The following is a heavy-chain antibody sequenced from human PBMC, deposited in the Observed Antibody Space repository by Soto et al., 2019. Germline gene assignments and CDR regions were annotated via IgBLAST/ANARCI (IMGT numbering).Heavy chain of an antibody. CDR3: AKFLTSAAYYYGMDV. J-gene: IGHJ6*02. Sequence: GGSLRLSCAASGFTFRTYAMSWVRQAPGKGLEWVSCVNSDSSNTHYADSVKGRFTISRDNSKNTLYLQMNSLRAEDTAVYYCAKFLTSAAYYYGMDVWGLGTTVTVS. CDR1: GFTFRTYA. CDR2: VNSDSSNT. V-gene: IGHV3-23*01.